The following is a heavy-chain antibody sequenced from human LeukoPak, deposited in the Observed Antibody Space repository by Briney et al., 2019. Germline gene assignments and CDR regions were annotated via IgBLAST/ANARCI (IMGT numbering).Heavy chain of an antibody. CDR3: AKSRERYYYDSSGSDFDY. D-gene: IGHD3-22*01. J-gene: IGHJ4*02. Sequence: PGGSLRLPCAASGFTFSTYAMSWVRQAPGKGLEWVSAISGSGGGTYYADSVKGRFTISRDNSKNTLYVQMNSLRAEDTAVYYCAKSRERYYYDSSGSDFDYWGQGTLVTVSS. V-gene: IGHV3-23*01. CDR2: ISGSGGGT. CDR1: GFTFSTYA.